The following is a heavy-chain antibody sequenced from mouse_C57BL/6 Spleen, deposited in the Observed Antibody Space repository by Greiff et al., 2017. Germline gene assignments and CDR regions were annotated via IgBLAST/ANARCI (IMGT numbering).Heavy chain of an antibody. V-gene: IGHV14-4*01. CDR3: TTAGSSYRYFGG. CDR1: GYNIKDDY. J-gene: IGHJ1*03. CDR2: IDPENGDT. Sequence: EVQLQQSGAELVRPGASVKLSCTASGYNIKDDYMHWVKQRPEQGLEWIGWIDPENGDTEYASKFQGKATITADTSSNTAYLQLSSLTSEDSAVYSCTTAGSSYRYFGGWGTGITVTVSS. D-gene: IGHD1-1*01.